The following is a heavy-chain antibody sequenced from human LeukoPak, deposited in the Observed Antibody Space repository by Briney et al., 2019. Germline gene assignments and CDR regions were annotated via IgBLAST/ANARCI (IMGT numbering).Heavy chain of an antibody. J-gene: IGHJ5*01. CDR3: AKDRHAPGRYCSSTTCFPFDS. V-gene: IGHV3-21*04. Sequence: GGSLRLSCAASGFTFSSYSMNWVRQAPGKGLEWVSSISSSSSYIYYADSVKGRFTISRDNSKNTLYLQMNSLRAEDTAVYYCAKDRHAPGRYCSSTTCFPFDSWGQGTLVTVSS. CDR2: ISSSSSYI. CDR1: GFTFSSYS. D-gene: IGHD2-2*01.